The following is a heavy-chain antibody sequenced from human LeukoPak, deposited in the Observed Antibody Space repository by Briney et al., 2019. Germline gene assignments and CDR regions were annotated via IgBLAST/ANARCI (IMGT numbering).Heavy chain of an antibody. CDR2: IIPILGIA. D-gene: IGHD4-23*01. J-gene: IGHJ4*02. CDR1: GDTFSSYA. Sequence: ASVKVSCKASGDTFSSYAISWVRQAPGQGLEWRGRIIPILGIANYAQKFQGRVTITADKSTSTAYMELSSLRSEDTAVYYCARAISYGGNFEFDYWGQGTLVTVSS. V-gene: IGHV1-69*04. CDR3: ARAISYGGNFEFDY.